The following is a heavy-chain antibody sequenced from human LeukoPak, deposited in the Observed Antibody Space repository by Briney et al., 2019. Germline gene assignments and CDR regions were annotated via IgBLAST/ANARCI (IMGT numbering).Heavy chain of an antibody. J-gene: IGHJ3*02. CDR2: INHSGST. D-gene: IGHD2-15*01. V-gene: IGHV4-34*01. CDR3: ASDRVEVDAFDI. Sequence: SETLSLTCAVYGGSFSGYYWSWIRQPPGKGLEWIGEINHSGSTNYNPSLKSRVTISVDTSKNQFSLKLSSVTAADTAVYYCASDRVEVDAFDIWGQGTMVTVSS. CDR1: GGSFSGYY.